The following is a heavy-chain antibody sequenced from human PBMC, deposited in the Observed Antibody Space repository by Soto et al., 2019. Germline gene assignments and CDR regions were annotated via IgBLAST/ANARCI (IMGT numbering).Heavy chain of an antibody. J-gene: IGHJ6*02. V-gene: IGHV1-18*01. CDR1: GYTFTTYG. D-gene: IGHD2-2*01. CDR3: ARGGRYCSSASCQIYYYGMDV. Sequence: QVELVQSGAEVKKPGASVKVSCKASGYTFTTYGISWVRQAPGQGLEWMGWISAYNDNTNYAQKFQDRVTMTTDTSTSTAYMELRSQRSDDTAVYYCARGGRYCSSASCQIYYYGMDVWGQGTTVTVSS. CDR2: ISAYNDNT.